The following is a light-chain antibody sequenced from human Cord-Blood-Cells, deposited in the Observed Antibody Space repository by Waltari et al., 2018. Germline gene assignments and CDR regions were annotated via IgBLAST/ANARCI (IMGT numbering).Light chain of an antibody. CDR2: QDS. Sequence: SYELTQPPSVSVSPGQTDSITCSGDKLGDKYACWYQQKPGQSPVLVIYQDSKRPSGVSNRFSGSKSGNTASLTISGLQAEDEADYYCCSYAGSSTWVFGGGTKLTVL. CDR3: CSYAGSSTWV. J-gene: IGLJ3*02. CDR1: KLGDKY. V-gene: IGLV3-1*01.